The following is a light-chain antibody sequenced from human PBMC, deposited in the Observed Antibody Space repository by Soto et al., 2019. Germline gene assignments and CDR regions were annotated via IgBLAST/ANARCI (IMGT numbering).Light chain of an antibody. CDR1: QSVSSY. J-gene: IGKJ4*01. CDR3: QQRSNLLT. CDR2: DAS. Sequence: DIVLTQSPATLSLSPGERATLSCRASQSVSSYLAWYQQKPGQAPRLLIYDASNRATGIPARFSGSWSGTDFTLTISCLEPEDFAVYYCQQRSNLLTFGGGTKVEIK. V-gene: IGKV3-11*01.